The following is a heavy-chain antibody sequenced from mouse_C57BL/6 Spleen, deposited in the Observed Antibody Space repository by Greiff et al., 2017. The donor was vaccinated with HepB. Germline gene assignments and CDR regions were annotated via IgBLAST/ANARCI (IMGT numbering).Heavy chain of an antibody. CDR3: ARDDYGPMDY. CDR2: INPGSGGT. J-gene: IGHJ4*01. D-gene: IGHD2-4*01. Sequence: VKLMESGAELVRPGTSVKVSCKASGYAFTNYLIEWVKQRPGQGLEWIGVINPGSGGTNYNEKFKGKATLTADKSSSTAYMQLSSLTSEDSAVYFCARDDYGPMDYWGQGTSVTVSS. V-gene: IGHV1-54*01. CDR1: GYAFTNYL.